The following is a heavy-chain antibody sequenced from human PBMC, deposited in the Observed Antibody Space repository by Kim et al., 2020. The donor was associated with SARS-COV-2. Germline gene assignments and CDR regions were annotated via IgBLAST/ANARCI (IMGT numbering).Heavy chain of an antibody. V-gene: IGHV3-23*01. D-gene: IGHD6-13*01. J-gene: IGHJ4*02. CDR1: GFTFSSYA. CDR2: ISGSGGST. Sequence: GGSLRLSCAASGFTFSSYAMSWVRQAPGKGLEWVTAISGSGGSTYYADSVKGRFTISRDNSKNTLYLQMNSLRAEDTAVYYCARDEEAAAVHDYWGQGTLVTVSS. CDR3: ARDEEAAAVHDY.